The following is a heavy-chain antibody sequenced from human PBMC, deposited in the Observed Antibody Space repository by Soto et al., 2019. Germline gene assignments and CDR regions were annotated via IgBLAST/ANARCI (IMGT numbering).Heavy chain of an antibody. CDR3: AKTVAGTRQACDY. CDR1: GFSFSSYG. CDR2: ISYDGSNK. D-gene: IGHD6-19*01. Sequence: PGGSLRLSCAASGFSFSSYGIHWVRQAPGKGLEWVAVISYDGSNKYYADSVKGRFTISRDNSKNTLYLQMNSLRAEDTAVYYCAKTVAGTRQACDYWGQGTLVTVSS. V-gene: IGHV3-30*18. J-gene: IGHJ4*02.